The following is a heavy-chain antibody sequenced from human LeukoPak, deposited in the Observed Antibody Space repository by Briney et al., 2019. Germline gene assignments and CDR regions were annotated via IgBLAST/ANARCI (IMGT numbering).Heavy chain of an antibody. CDR2: IYYSGST. CDR3: ARGWIQLWAPYYYYMDV. J-gene: IGHJ6*03. V-gene: IGHV4-59*01. Sequence: SGTLSLTCTVSGGSISSYYWSWIRQPPGKGLEWIGYIYYSGSTNYNPSLKSRVTISVDTSKNQFSLKLSSVTAADTAVYYCARGWIQLWAPYYYYMDVWGKGTTVTVSS. CDR1: GGSISSYY. D-gene: IGHD5-18*01.